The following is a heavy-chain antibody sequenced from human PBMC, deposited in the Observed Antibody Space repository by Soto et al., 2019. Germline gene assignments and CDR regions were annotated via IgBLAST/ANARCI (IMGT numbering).Heavy chain of an antibody. CDR1: GFTFSSYG. V-gene: IGHV3-30*18. Sequence: GGSLRLSCAASGFTFSSYGMHWVRQAPGKGLEWVAVISYDGSNEYYADSAKGRFTISRDNSKNTLYLQMNSLRAEDTAVYYCAKDAGGSSYFDYWGQGTLVTVSS. CDR3: AKDAGGSSYFDY. J-gene: IGHJ4*02. D-gene: IGHD1-26*01. CDR2: ISYDGSNE.